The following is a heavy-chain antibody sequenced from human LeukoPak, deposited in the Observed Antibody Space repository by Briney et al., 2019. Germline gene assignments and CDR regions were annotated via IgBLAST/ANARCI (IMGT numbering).Heavy chain of an antibody. V-gene: IGHV1-18*01. J-gene: IGHJ4*02. D-gene: IGHD1-26*01. CDR2: ISAYNGNT. CDR1: GYTFTSYG. Sequence: AASVKISCKASGYTFTSYGISWVRQAPGQGLEWMGWISAYNGNTNYAQKPQGRVTMTTDTSTSTAYMELRSLRPDDTAVYYCARDHRWGLWTHWGQGTLVTVSS. CDR3: ARDHRWGLWTH.